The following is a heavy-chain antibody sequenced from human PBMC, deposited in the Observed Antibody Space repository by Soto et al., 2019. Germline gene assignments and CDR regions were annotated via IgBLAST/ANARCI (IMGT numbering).Heavy chain of an antibody. CDR2: ISYDGSNT. J-gene: IGHJ4*02. V-gene: IGHV3-30*18. Sequence: QVQLVESGGGVVQPGRSLRLSCVASGFTFSSYGRHWVRQAPGKGREWVAIISYDGSNTYYADSVKGRFTISRDNSKNTLYLQMNSLRAEDTSVYYCAKEGGLSGSYYISSSYYFDYWGQGTLVTVSS. D-gene: IGHD1-26*01. CDR3: AKEGGLSGSYYISSSYYFDY. CDR1: GFTFSSYG.